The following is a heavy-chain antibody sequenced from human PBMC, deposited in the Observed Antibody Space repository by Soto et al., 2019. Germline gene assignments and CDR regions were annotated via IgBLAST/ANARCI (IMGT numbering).Heavy chain of an antibody. CDR3: ARDGCSGGSCYTPTRYYGMDV. V-gene: IGHV3-21*01. D-gene: IGHD2-15*01. CDR2: ISSSSSYI. CDR1: GFTFSSYS. Sequence: EVQLVESGGGLVKPGGSLRLSCAASGFTFSSYSMNWVRQAPGKGLEWVSSISSSSSYIYYADSVKGRFTISRDNAKNSLYLQMNSLRAEDTAVYYCARDGCSGGSCYTPTRYYGMDVWGQGTTVTVSS. J-gene: IGHJ6*02.